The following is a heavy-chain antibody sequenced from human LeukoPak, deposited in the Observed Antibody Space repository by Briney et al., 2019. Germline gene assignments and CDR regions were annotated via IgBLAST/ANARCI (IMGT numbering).Heavy chain of an antibody. CDR3: ATSYSGSYTRDAFDI. D-gene: IGHD1-26*01. CDR2: IYTSGST. J-gene: IGHJ3*02. CDR1: GGSISSYY. Sequence: SETLSLTCTVSGGSISSYYWSWIRQPAGKGLEWIGRIYTSGSTNYNPSLKSRVTMSVDTSKNQFSLKLSSVTAADTAVYYCATSYSGSYTRDAFDIWGQGTMVTVSS. V-gene: IGHV4-4*07.